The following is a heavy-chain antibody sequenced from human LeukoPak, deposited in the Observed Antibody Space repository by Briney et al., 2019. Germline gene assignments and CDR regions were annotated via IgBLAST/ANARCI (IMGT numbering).Heavy chain of an antibody. J-gene: IGHJ4*02. D-gene: IGHD6-13*01. V-gene: IGHV3-30*03. CDR2: LPPDGSYQ. CDR3: ARGLHDRSWYGAH. CDR1: GFTFNTFN. Sequence: TGGSLRLSCAASGFTFNTFNMNWVRQAPGKGLEWVALLPPDGSYQYYADSLKGRFTISRDNFKNALYLQMNSLRLEDTAVYYCARGLHDRSWYGAHWGQGTLLSVSS.